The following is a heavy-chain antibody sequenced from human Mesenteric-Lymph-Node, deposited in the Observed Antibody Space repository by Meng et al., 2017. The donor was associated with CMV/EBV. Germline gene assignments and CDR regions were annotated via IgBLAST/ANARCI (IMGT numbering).Heavy chain of an antibody. J-gene: IGHJ4*02. CDR2: VYWDDDH. D-gene: IGHD1-1*01. CDR3: AHRLGAQGGDYWNGGYFDY. Sequence: SGPTLVKPTQTLTLTCTFSGFSLKTNGVGVGWIRQPPGKALECLALVYWDDDHRYSPSLKSRLTVMKDSSKNQVVLIMTNADPVDTGTYFCAHRLGAQGGDYWNGGYFDYWGQGALVTVSS. V-gene: IGHV2-5*02. CDR1: GFSLKTNGVG.